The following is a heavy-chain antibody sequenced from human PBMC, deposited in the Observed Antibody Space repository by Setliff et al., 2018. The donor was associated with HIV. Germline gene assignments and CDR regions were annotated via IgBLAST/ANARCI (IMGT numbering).Heavy chain of an antibody. V-gene: IGHV1-24*01. D-gene: IGHD6-25*01. CDR3: APVSSGWFDP. CDR1: GYSPTELS. CDR2: FDPDDGET. Sequence: ASVKVSCKVSGYSPTELSMHWVRQAPGKGLEWMGGFDPDDGETVYAQQFQGRVTMTGDTSTDTAYMELTSLRSEDTSMYYYAPVSSGWFDPWGQGTLVTVSS. J-gene: IGHJ5*02.